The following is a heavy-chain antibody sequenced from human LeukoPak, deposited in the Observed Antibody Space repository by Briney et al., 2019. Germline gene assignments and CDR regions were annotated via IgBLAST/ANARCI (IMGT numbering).Heavy chain of an antibody. Sequence: GGSLRLSCAASGFTVSSNYMSWVRQAPGKGLEWVSVIYRGGSTYYADSVKGRFTISRDNSKSTLYLQMNSLRAEDTAVYYCARDSTLEWLSSWGQGTLVTVSS. V-gene: IGHV3-66*02. CDR1: GFTVSSNY. CDR3: ARDSTLEWLSS. CDR2: IYRGGST. J-gene: IGHJ4*02. D-gene: IGHD3-3*01.